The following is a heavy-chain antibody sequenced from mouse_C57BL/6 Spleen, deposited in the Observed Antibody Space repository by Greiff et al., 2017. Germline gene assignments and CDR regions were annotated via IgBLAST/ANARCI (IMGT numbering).Heavy chain of an antibody. J-gene: IGHJ2*01. CDR3: ARDDYDNYFDY. D-gene: IGHD2-4*01. CDR2: IYPGDGDT. Sequence: VQLQQSGPELVKPGASVKISCKASGYAFRSSWMNWVKQRPGKGLEWIGRIYPGDGDTNYNGKFKGKATLTADKSSSTAYMQLSSLTSEDSAVYFCARDDYDNYFDYWGQGTTLTVSS. V-gene: IGHV1-82*01. CDR1: GYAFRSSW.